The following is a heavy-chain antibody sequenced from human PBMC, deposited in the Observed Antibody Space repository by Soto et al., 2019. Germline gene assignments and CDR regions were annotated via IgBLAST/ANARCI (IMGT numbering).Heavy chain of an antibody. Sequence: SVKVSCKACGGTFSSYAISWVRQAPGQGLEWMGGIIPIFGTANYAQKFQGRVTITADESTSTAYMELSSLRSEDTAVYYCASHAPDGYNSEYQFDYWGQGTLVTVSS. V-gene: IGHV1-69*13. CDR2: IIPIFGTA. CDR3: ASHAPDGYNSEYQFDY. J-gene: IGHJ4*02. CDR1: GGTFSSYA. D-gene: IGHD5-12*01.